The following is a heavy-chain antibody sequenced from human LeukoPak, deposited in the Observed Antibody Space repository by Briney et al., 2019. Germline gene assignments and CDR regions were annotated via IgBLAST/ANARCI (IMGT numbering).Heavy chain of an antibody. D-gene: IGHD4-17*01. J-gene: IGHJ4*02. CDR2: IYYTGST. V-gene: IGHV4-39*07. CDR1: GGSISSTGYY. Sequence: SETLSLTCTVSGGSISSTGYYWGWIRQPPGKGLEWIGSIYYTGSTYYNPSLESRVTISVDTSKNQFSLKLSSVTAADTAVYYCARDDGYGADYWGQGTLVTVSS. CDR3: ARDDGYGADY.